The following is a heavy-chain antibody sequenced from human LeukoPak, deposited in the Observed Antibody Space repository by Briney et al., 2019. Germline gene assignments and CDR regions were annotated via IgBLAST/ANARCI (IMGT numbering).Heavy chain of an antibody. CDR3: ARSRRSWSTFDY. Sequence: SETLSLTCTVSGYSISSGFYWGLIRQPPGKGLEWIGSIYHSGSTYYNPSLKSRVTISVDTSKNQFSLKLTSVTAADTAVYYCARSRRSWSTFDYWGQGTLVTVS. CDR2: IYHSGST. D-gene: IGHD6-13*01. V-gene: IGHV4-38-2*02. J-gene: IGHJ4*02. CDR1: GYSISSGFY.